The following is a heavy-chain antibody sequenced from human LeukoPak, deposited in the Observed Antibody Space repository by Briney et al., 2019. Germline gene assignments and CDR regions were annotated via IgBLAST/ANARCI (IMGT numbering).Heavy chain of an antibody. CDR1: GFTVSSYE. V-gene: IGHV3-48*03. Sequence: GGSLRLSCAASGFTVSSYEMNWVRQAPGKGLEWVSYISSSGRLIYYADSVKGRFTISRDNPTNSLYLEMNSLRAEDTAVYYCAKSAGYSYGYYYHYMDVWGKGTTVTVSS. J-gene: IGHJ6*03. CDR3: AKSAGYSYGYYYHYMDV. D-gene: IGHD5-18*01. CDR2: ISSSGRLI.